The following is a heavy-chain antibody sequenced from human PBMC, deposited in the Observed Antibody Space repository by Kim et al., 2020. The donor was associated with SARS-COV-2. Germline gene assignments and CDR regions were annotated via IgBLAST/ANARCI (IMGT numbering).Heavy chain of an antibody. V-gene: IGHV4-34*01. J-gene: IGHJ6*02. Sequence: SETLSLTCAVYGGSFSGYYWSWIRQPPGKGLEWIGEINHSGSTNYNPSLKSRVTISVDTSKNQFSLKLSSVTAADTAVYYCARGRSGYVRGLYYYYYGMDVWGQGTTVTVSS. CDR1: GGSFSGYY. D-gene: IGHD5-12*01. CDR2: INHSGST. CDR3: ARGRSGYVRGLYYYYYGMDV.